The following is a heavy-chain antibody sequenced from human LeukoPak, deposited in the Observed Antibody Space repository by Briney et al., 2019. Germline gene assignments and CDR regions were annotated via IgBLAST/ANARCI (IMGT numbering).Heavy chain of an antibody. CDR3: ARWVAATQFDY. Sequence: ASVTVSCQASGYTFTGYYMHWVRPAPGQGLEGMGWINPNSGGTNYAQKFQGRVTMTRDTSISTDYMELSRLRSDDTDVYYCARWVAATQFDYWGQGTLVTVSS. CDR2: INPNSGGT. J-gene: IGHJ4*02. D-gene: IGHD2-15*01. V-gene: IGHV1-2*02. CDR1: GYTFTGYY.